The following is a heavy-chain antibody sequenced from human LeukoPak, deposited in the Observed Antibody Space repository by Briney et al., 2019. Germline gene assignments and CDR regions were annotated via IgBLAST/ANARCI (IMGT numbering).Heavy chain of an antibody. CDR2: ISSSSSTI. D-gene: IGHD3-10*02. V-gene: IGHV3-48*01. CDR3: AELGITMIGGV. CDR1: GFTFSYYA. J-gene: IGHJ6*04. Sequence: GGSLRLSCAASGFTFSYYAMNWVRQAPGKGLEWVSYISSSSSTIYYADSVKGRFTISRDNAKNSLYLQMNSLRAEDTAVYYCAELGITMIGGVWGKGTTVTISS.